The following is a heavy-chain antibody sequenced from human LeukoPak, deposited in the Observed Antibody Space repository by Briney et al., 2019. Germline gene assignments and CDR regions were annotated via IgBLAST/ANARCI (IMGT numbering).Heavy chain of an antibody. CDR1: GYTISSGYY. D-gene: IGHD2-2*01. Sequence: SETLSLTCAVSGYTISSGYYGGWIRQPPRKGLEWIGSIYRSGSTYYNPSLKSRVNTSVDTSKNQTSQKLSSVTAADTAVYYCARRADCSSTSCYAPFDPWGQGTLVTVSS. CDR2: IYRSGST. J-gene: IGHJ5*02. V-gene: IGHV4-38-2*01. CDR3: ARRADCSSTSCYAPFDP.